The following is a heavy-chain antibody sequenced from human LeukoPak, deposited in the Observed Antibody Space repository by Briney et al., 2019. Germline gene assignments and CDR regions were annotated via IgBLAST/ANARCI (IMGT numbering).Heavy chain of an antibody. CDR2: ISWDGRRT. CDR3: AKGDYYDYSGYNPAHY. D-gene: IGHD3-22*01. J-gene: IGHJ4*02. V-gene: IGHV3-43D*03. Sequence: GGSLRLSCAASGFTFDEYAMHWVRQAPGKGLEWVSLISWDGRRTYYADSVKGRFTISRDNTQKSLYLQMNSLRAEDTAFYFCAKGDYYDYSGYNPAHYWGQGTLVTVSS. CDR1: GFTFDEYA.